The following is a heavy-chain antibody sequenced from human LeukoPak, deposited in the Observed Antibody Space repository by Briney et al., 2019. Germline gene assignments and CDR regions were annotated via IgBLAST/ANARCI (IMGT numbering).Heavy chain of an antibody. V-gene: IGHV1-2*02. CDR1: GYTFTGYY. CDR3: ARVRGYSGYLDY. Sequence: ASVKVSCKASGYTFTGYYMHWVRQAPGQGLECMGWINPNSGGTNYAQKFQGRVTMTRDTSISTAYMELSRLRSDDTAVYYCARVRGYSGYLDYWGQGTLVTVSS. CDR2: INPNSGGT. J-gene: IGHJ4*02. D-gene: IGHD5-12*01.